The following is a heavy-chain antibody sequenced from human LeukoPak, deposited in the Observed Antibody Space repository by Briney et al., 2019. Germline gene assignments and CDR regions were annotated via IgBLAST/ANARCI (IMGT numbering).Heavy chain of an antibody. J-gene: IGHJ5*02. CDR2: INHSGST. D-gene: IGHD3-3*01. V-gene: IGHV4-34*01. CDR3: ARGRFLEYHKDWFDP. Sequence: PSETLSLTCAVYGGSFSGYYWSWIRQPPGKGLEWIGEINHSGSTNYNPSLKSRVTISVDTSKNQFSLKLSSVTAADTAVYYCARGRFLEYHKDWFDPWGQGTLVTVSS. CDR1: GGSFSGYY.